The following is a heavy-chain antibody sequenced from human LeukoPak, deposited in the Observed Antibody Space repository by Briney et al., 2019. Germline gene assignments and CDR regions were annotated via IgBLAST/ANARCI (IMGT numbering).Heavy chain of an antibody. D-gene: IGHD3-22*01. CDR2: MSHDGNNK. Sequence: GRSLTLPRAVSGFTFRNYARSWVRQAPGQGLEWVALMSHDGNNKNYADSVKGRFTIARDNSMNTLYLEMNSLRAEDTAVYYCARNYFDTCGRLDLWAQDTLVTVSS. CDR1: GFTFRNYA. V-gene: IGHV3-30*04. CDR3: ARNYFDTCGRLDL. J-gene: IGHJ1*01.